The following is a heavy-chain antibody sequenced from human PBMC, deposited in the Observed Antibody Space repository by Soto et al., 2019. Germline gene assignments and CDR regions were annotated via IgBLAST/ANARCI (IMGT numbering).Heavy chain of an antibody. CDR2: ISDSGGNA. CDR1: GFTFSSCA. J-gene: IGHJ4*02. D-gene: IGHD6-19*01. Sequence: PGGSLRLSCAASGFTFSSCAMSWVRQPPGMGLQWVSAISDSGGNAYYADSVRGRFTISRDNSKNTLYLQLNSLGAEDTAVYYCAIDKPAAGSQWLVPFWGQGTLVIVS. V-gene: IGHV3-23*01. CDR3: AIDKPAAGSQWLVPF.